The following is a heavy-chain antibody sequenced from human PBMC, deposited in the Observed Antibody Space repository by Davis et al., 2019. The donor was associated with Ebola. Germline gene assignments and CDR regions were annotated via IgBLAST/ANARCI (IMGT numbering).Heavy chain of an antibody. D-gene: IGHD6-19*01. CDR1: GFTFSTYA. CDR2: ITSSGGGT. Sequence: GESLKISCAASGFTFSTYAMTWARQAPGKGLAWVSAITSSGGGTYYADSVKGRFTISRDNAKNSLYLQMNGLRDEDTAVYYCARGQQWLAPSTWGQGTLVTVSS. CDR3: ARGQQWLAPST. V-gene: IGHV3-23*01. J-gene: IGHJ5*02.